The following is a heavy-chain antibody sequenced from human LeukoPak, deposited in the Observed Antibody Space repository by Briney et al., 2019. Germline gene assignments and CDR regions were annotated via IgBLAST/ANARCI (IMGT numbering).Heavy chain of an antibody. CDR2: IYYSGST. Sequence: SETLSLTCTVSGGSISSSSYYWGWIRQPPGKGLEWIGSIYYSGSTYYNPSLKSRVTISVDTSKNQFSLKLSSVTAADTAVYYCARRRILWFGELAEFDYWGQGTLVTVSS. CDR1: GGSISSSSYY. J-gene: IGHJ4*02. D-gene: IGHD3-10*01. V-gene: IGHV4-39*01. CDR3: ARRRILWFGELAEFDY.